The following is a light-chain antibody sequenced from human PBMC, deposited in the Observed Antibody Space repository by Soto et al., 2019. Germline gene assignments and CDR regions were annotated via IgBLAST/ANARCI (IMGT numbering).Light chain of an antibody. Sequence: EIVLTQSPATLSLSPGERATLSCRASQSVSIYLAWYQQKPGQAPRLLIYDASNRATGIPARFSGSGSGTDFTRTISSLEPEDFAVYYCQQRSNWPFPFGQGTRLEIK. CDR2: DAS. J-gene: IGKJ5*01. V-gene: IGKV3-11*01. CDR3: QQRSNWPFP. CDR1: QSVSIY.